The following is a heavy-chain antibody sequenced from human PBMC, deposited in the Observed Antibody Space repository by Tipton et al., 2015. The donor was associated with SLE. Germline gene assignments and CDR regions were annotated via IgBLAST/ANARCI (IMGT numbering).Heavy chain of an antibody. CDR3: ARGLLVPAY. CDR2: IDYSG. J-gene: IGHJ4*02. V-gene: IGHV4-31*03. Sequence: LRLSCTVSGDSIRSGGYYWTWIRQHPGKGLEWIGHIDYSGHYNPSLKSRVTISIDTSKNQFSLKLTSVTAADTAVYYCARGLLVPAYWGQGTLVTVSS. CDR1: GDSIRSGGYY.